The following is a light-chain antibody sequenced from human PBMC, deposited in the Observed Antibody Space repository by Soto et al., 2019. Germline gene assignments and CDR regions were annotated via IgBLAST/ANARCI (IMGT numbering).Light chain of an antibody. J-gene: IGLJ2*01. CDR3: AAWDDSLSGHVV. CDR2: RNN. Sequence: QAVVTQPPSASGTPGQRVTISCSGSSSNIGSNYVYWYQQLPGTAPKLLIYRNNQRTSGVPDRFSGSKSGTSASLAISGLRSEDEADYYCAAWDDSLSGHVVFGGGTKLTVL. CDR1: SSNIGSNY. V-gene: IGLV1-47*01.